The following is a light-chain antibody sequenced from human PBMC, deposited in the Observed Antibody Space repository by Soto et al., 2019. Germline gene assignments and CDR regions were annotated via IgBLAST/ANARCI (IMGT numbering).Light chain of an antibody. V-gene: IGLV3-1*01. CDR1: KLGDKY. J-gene: IGLJ1*01. CDR2: QDS. CDR3: QAWDSSTAYV. Sequence: SYELTQPPSVSVSPGQTASIICLGVKLGDKYACWYQQKPGQSPVLVIYQDSKRPSGIPERFSGSNSGITATLTISGTQAMDEADYYCQAWDSSTAYVFGSGTKLTVL.